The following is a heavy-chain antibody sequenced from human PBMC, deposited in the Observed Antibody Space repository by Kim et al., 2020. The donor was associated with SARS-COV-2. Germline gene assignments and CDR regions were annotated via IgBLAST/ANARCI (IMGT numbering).Heavy chain of an antibody. Sequence: GTRRLTISRGNYKTTLYLQMNSLRAEDTAVYYCAKDTKGYYYDSSGLDYWGQGTLVTVSS. CDR3: AKDTKGYYYDSSGLDY. D-gene: IGHD3-22*01. V-gene: IGHV3-30*02. J-gene: IGHJ4*02.